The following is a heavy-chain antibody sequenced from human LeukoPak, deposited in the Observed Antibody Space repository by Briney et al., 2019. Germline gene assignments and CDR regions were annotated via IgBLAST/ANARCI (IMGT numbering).Heavy chain of an antibody. J-gene: IGHJ4*02. D-gene: IGHD2-2*01. V-gene: IGHV3-53*01. Sequence: GGSLRLSCAASGFTVSSNYMSWVRQAPGKGLEWVSVIYSGGGTYYADSVKGRFTISRDNSKNTLYLQMNSLRAEDTAVYYCAREVRCSSTSCSPADYFDYWGQGTLVTVSS. CDR1: GFTVSSNY. CDR3: AREVRCSSTSCSPADYFDY. CDR2: IYSGGGT.